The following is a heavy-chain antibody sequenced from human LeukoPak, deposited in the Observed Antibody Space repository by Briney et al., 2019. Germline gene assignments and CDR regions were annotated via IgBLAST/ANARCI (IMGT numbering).Heavy chain of an antibody. CDR2: IYSGGST. Sequence: GGSLRLSCAASGFTVSSKYMSWVRQAPGKGLEWVLVIYSGGSTYYADSVKGRFTISRDNSKNTVYLQMNSLRAEDTAVYYCARAHYGGDCYFDYWGQGTLVTVSS. J-gene: IGHJ4*02. CDR3: ARAHYGGDCYFDY. CDR1: GFTVSSKY. D-gene: IGHD2-21*02. V-gene: IGHV3-53*01.